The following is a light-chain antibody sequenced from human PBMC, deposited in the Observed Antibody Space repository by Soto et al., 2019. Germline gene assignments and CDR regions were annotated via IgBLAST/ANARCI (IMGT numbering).Light chain of an antibody. CDR2: EVS. CDR3: CSYAGSSTSRV. Sequence: QSALTQPASVSGSPGQSITISCTGTSSDVGSYNLVSWYQQHPGKAPKLMIYEVSKRPSGVSNRFSGSKSGNTASLTISGLRAEDEADYYCCSYAGSSTSRVFGGGTKLTVL. CDR1: SSDVGSYNL. J-gene: IGLJ2*01. V-gene: IGLV2-23*02.